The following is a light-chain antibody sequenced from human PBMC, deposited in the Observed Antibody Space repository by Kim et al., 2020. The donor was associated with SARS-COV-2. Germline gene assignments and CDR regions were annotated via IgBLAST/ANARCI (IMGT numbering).Light chain of an antibody. CDR1: QGVGSD. CDR3: QQYHDWPPT. J-gene: IGKJ1*01. V-gene: IGKV3-15*01. CDR2: RAS. Sequence: VSPGDRATLSCRVSQGVGSDLAWYQQKRGQAPGLLFFRASTRPTGVPARFSGSGSGTEFTLTISSLQSEDFAIYFCQQYHDWPPTFGEGTKVDIK.